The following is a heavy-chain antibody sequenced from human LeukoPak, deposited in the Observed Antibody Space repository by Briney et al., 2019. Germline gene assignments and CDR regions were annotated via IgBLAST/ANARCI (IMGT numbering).Heavy chain of an antibody. CDR2: INPSGGST. J-gene: IGHJ5*02. CDR1: GHTFTSYY. D-gene: IGHD1-26*01. V-gene: IGHV1-46*01. CDR3: ARGGAEWELLPYNWFDP. Sequence: ASVKVSCKASGHTFTSYYMHWVRQAPGQGLEWMGIINPSGGSTSYAQKFQGRVTMTRDTSTSTVYMEPSSLRSEDTAVYYCARGGAEWELLPYNWFDPWGQGTLVTVSS.